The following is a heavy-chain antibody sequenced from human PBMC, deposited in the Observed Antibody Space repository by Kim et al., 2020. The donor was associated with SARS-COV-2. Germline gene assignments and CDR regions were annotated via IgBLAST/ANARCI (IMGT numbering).Heavy chain of an antibody. Sequence: GGSLRLSCAASGFTFSSYAMSWVRQAPGKGLEWVSAISGSGGSTYYADSVKGRFTISRDNSKNTLYLQMNSLRAEDTAVYYCAKDLLIAVAGNPEYFQHWGQGTLVTVSS. J-gene: IGHJ1*01. D-gene: IGHD6-19*01. CDR2: ISGSGGST. CDR1: GFTFSSYA. CDR3: AKDLLIAVAGNPEYFQH. V-gene: IGHV3-23*01.